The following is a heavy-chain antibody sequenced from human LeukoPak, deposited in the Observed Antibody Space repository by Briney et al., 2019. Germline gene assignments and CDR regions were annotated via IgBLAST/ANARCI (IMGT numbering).Heavy chain of an antibody. CDR2: INHSGST. Sequence: PSETLSLTCAVYGGSFSGYYWSWIRQPPGRGLEWIGEINHSGSTNYNPSLKSRVTISVDTSKNQFSLKLSSVTAADTAVYYCARGPVGESLGGDAFDIWGQGTMVTVSS. D-gene: IGHD3-16*01. CDR3: ARGPVGESLGGDAFDI. J-gene: IGHJ3*02. V-gene: IGHV4-34*01. CDR1: GGSFSGYY.